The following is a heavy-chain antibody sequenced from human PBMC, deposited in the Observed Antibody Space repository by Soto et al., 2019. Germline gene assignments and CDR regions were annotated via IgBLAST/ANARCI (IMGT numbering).Heavy chain of an antibody. Sequence: GGSLRLSCVASGFTFISSFMGWVRQAPGKGLEWVANINQDGSGTYYVDSVKGRFTISRDNAKNSLYLQMNSLRAEDTAVYYCARYFRDSGRYFFDYWGQGTLVTVSS. CDR3: ARYFRDSGRYFFDY. D-gene: IGHD6-19*01. CDR1: GFTFISSF. CDR2: INQDGSGT. V-gene: IGHV3-7*03. J-gene: IGHJ4*02.